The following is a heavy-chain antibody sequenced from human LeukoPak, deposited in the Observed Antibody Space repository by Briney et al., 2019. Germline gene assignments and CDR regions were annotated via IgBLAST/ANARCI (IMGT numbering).Heavy chain of an antibody. J-gene: IGHJ3*02. CDR1: EYTFTGYY. D-gene: IGHD2-21*01. Sequence: GASVKVSCKASEYTFTGYYIHWVRQAPGQGLEWMGWISAYNGNTNYAQKLQGRVTMTTDTSTSTAYMELRSLRSDDTAVYYCARDVGVSGAFDIWGQGTMVTVSS. V-gene: IGHV1-18*04. CDR2: ISAYNGNT. CDR3: ARDVGVSGAFDI.